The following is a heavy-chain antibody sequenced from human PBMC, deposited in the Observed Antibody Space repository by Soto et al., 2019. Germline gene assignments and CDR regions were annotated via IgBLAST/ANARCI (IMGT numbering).Heavy chain of an antibody. D-gene: IGHD6-19*01. J-gene: IGHJ5*02. CDR3: AKDLYSSGWYNYFDP. CDR1: GFTLSNFG. CDR2: ISHDGSEQ. V-gene: IGHV3-30*18. Sequence: GESLKISCAASGFTLSNFGMHWVRQAPGRGLEWVAMISHDGSEQYYVDSVKGRFTISRDNSKNTLYLQMNSLRPEDTAVYYCAKDLYSSGWYNYFDPWGQGTVVTVSS.